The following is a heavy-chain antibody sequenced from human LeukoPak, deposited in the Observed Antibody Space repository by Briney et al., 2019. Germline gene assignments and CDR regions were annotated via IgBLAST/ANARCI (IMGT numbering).Heavy chain of an antibody. J-gene: IGHJ3*02. V-gene: IGHV3-23*01. CDR1: GFTFSSYA. D-gene: IGHD6-13*01. CDR3: AKAGQQLVRGAFDI. CDR2: ISGSGGST. Sequence: QPGGSLRLSCAASGFTFSSYAMSWVRQAPGKGREWVSAISGSGGSTYYADSVKSRFTISRDNSKNTLYLQMNSLRAEDTAVYYCAKAGQQLVRGAFDIWGQGTMVTVSS.